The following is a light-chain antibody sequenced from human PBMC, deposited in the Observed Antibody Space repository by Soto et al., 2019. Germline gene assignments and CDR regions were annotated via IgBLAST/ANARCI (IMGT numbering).Light chain of an antibody. CDR1: SSDVGGYKF. CDR2: EVT. J-gene: IGLJ1*01. V-gene: IGLV2-14*01. Sequence: QSALPQPASVSGSPGQSITISCTGTSSDVGGYKFVSWYQQHPGKAPKLMIYEVTNRPSGVSNRFSGSKSGNTASLTISGLQAEDEADYYCSSYTSSSPYVFGTGTKVTVL. CDR3: SSYTSSSPYV.